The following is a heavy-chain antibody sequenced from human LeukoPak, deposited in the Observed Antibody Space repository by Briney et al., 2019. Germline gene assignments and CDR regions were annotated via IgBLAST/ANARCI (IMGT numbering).Heavy chain of an antibody. CDR3: ARGGSIAARPIDY. Sequence: PGGSLRLSCAASGFTFSSYAMHWVRRAPGKGLEYVSAISSNGGSTYYANSVKGRFTISRDNSKNTLFLQMGSLRAEDMAVYYCARGGSIAARPIDYWGQGTLVTVSS. CDR1: GFTFSSYA. V-gene: IGHV3-64*01. J-gene: IGHJ4*02. D-gene: IGHD6-6*01. CDR2: ISSNGGST.